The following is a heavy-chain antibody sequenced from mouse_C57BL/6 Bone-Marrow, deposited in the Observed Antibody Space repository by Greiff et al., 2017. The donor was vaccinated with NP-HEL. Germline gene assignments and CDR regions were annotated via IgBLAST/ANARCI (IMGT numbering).Heavy chain of an antibody. D-gene: IGHD2-2*01. Sequence: EVKLMESGPELVKPGASVKMSCKASGYTFTDYNMHWVKQSHGKSLEWIGYINPNNGGTSYNQKFKGKATLTVNKSSSTAYMELRSLTSEDSAVYYCASFYYAYEGAFDVWGTGTTVTVAS. J-gene: IGHJ1*03. CDR2: INPNNGGT. CDR1: GYTFTDYN. V-gene: IGHV1-22*01. CDR3: ASFYYAYEGAFDV.